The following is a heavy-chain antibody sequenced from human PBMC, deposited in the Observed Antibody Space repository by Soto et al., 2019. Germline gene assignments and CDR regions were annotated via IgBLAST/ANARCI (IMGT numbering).Heavy chain of an antibody. CDR1: GYTFTGYY. CDR3: AIPVLEMTTTHPRDY. D-gene: IGHD4-4*01. V-gene: IGHV1-8*02. CDR2: MNPNSGNT. Sequence: ASVKVSCKASGYTFTGYYMHWVRQATGQGLEWMGWMNPNSGNTGYAQKFQGRVTMTRNTSISTAYMELSSLRSEDTAVYYCAIPVLEMTTTHPRDYWGQGTLVTVSS. J-gene: IGHJ4*02.